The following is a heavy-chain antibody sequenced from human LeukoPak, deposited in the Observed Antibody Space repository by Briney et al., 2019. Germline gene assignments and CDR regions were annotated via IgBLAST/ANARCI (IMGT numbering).Heavy chain of an antibody. CDR3: TTEPDSSGYYYWFGFDY. D-gene: IGHD3-22*01. V-gene: IGHV3-15*01. Sequence: GGSLRLSCAASGFTFSNAWMSLVRQAPGKGLEWVGRIKSKTDGGTTDYAAPVKGRFTISRDDSKNTLYLQMNSLKTEDTAVYYCTTEPDSSGYYYWFGFDYWGQGTLVTVSS. CDR2: IKSKTDGGTT. J-gene: IGHJ4*02. CDR1: GFTFSNAW.